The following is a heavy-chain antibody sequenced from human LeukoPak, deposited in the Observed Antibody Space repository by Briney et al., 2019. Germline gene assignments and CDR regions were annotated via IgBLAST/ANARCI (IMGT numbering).Heavy chain of an antibody. D-gene: IGHD3-10*02. J-gene: IGHJ6*04. Sequence: GGSLRLSCAASGFTFSSYEMNWVRQAPGKGLEWVSYISSSGSTIYYADSVKGQFTISGDNAKNSLYLQMSSLRAEDTAVYYCAELGITMIGGVWGKGTTVTISS. CDR2: ISSSGSTI. V-gene: IGHV3-48*03. CDR3: AELGITMIGGV. CDR1: GFTFSSYE.